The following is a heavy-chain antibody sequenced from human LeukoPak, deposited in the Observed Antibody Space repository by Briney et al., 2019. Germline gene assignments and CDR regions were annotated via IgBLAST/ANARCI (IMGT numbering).Heavy chain of an antibody. J-gene: IGHJ4*02. D-gene: IGHD5-12*01. V-gene: IGHV3-53*01. Sequence: AGGSLRLSCAASGFTVSRNYMSWVRQAPGKGLEWVSVLYSDGSTYHADSVKGRFTVSRDNSKNTLYLQMDSLRVDDTAIYYCTRDLGWLHFEDWGQGTLVTVSS. CDR2: LYSDGST. CDR3: TRDLGWLHFED. CDR1: GFTVSRNY.